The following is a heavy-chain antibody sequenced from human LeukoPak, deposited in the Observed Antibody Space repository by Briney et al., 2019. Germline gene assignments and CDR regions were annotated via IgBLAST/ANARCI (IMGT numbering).Heavy chain of an antibody. J-gene: IGHJ4*02. V-gene: IGHV3-7*03. Sequence: GGSLRLSCVASGTTFSSSWMAWVRKAPGKGLEWVANIKEDGGEKYCVDSVKGRFTISRDNAKNSLFLQMMSLRAEDTAVYYCARGVYYFDYWGQGTLVTVSS. CDR2: IKEDGGEK. CDR1: GTTFSSSW. CDR3: ARGVYYFDY. D-gene: IGHD3-16*01.